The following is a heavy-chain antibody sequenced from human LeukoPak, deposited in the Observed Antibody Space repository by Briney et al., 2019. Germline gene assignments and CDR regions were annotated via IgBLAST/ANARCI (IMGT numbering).Heavy chain of an antibody. J-gene: IGHJ4*02. CDR2: IYYSGST. CDR3: ARVVGATSSGSYYFDY. D-gene: IGHD1-26*01. Sequence: PSETLSLTCTVSGGSISSYYWSWIRQPPGKGLEWIGDIYYSGSTNYNPSLKSRVTISVDTSKNQFSLKLSSVTAADTAVYYCARVVGATSSGSYYFDYWGQGTLVTVSS. CDR1: GGSISSYY. V-gene: IGHV4-59*01.